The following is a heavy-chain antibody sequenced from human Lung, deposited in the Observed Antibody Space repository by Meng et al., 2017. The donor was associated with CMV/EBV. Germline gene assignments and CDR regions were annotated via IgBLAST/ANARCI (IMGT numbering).Heavy chain of an antibody. J-gene: IGHJ4*02. CDR3: ARVGRVTMYFFDY. CDR1: GFSVSSNY. V-gene: IGHV3-66*02. CDR2: IYGAGTT. Sequence: GESXKISXAASGFSVSSNYMSWVRQAPGKGLEWVSMIYGAGTTKYADSVNGRFTFSRDNSKNTLYLQMNSLRVEDTAVYYCARVGRVTMYFFDYWGQGTLVTVSS. D-gene: IGHD5-18*01.